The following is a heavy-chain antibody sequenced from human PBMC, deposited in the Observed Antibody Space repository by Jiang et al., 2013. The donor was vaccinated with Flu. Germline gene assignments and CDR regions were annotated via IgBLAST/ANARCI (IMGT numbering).Heavy chain of an antibody. CDR1: GGTFTSYG. V-gene: IGHV1-69*04. Sequence: KVSCKASGGTFTSYGFSWVRQAPGQGLEWMGRIVPGLHIANSAQTFQGRLTLTADKSTSTAYMELSSLRSEDTAAYYCAKTTPDYYGMDVWGQGTTVTVSS. J-gene: IGHJ6*02. CDR3: AKTTPDYYGMDV. D-gene: IGHD1-7*01. CDR2: IVPGLHIA.